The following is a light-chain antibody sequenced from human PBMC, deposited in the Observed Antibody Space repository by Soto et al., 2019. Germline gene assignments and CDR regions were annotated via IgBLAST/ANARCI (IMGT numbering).Light chain of an antibody. CDR1: QSVSSN. V-gene: IGKV3-15*01. Sequence: EIVMTQSPATLSVSPGERATLSCRASQSVSSNLAWYQQNPGQAPRLLIYGASTRATGVPARFSGSGSGTEFTLTIGSLQSEDFAVDYCQQYNDWPPLAVGGGTKVEIK. J-gene: IGKJ4*01. CDR2: GAS. CDR3: QQYNDWPPLA.